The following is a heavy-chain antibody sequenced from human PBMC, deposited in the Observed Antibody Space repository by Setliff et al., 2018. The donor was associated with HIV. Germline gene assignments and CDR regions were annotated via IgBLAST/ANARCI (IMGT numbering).Heavy chain of an antibody. Sequence: ASVKVSCKASGYTFTDYYMHWVQQAPGKGLEWMGRVDPEDGETIYAEKFQGRVTITADTSTDTAYMELSSLRSEDTAVYYCARENSGTYLGGVFDYWGQGTLVTVSS. CDR1: GYTFTDYY. V-gene: IGHV1-69-2*01. J-gene: IGHJ4*02. D-gene: IGHD1-26*01. CDR2: VDPEDGET. CDR3: ARENSGTYLGGVFDY.